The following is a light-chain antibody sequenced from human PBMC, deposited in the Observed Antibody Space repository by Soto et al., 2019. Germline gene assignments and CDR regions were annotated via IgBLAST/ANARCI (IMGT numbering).Light chain of an antibody. CDR2: KVS. CDR3: MQGSHWPYT. V-gene: IGKV2-30*02. Sequence: DVVMTQSPLSLPVTLGQPASISCTSSQSLLHSDGNTYLNWFQQRPGQSPRRLIYKVSNWDSGXPXRXXGSGSGSDFPLKISRVEAEDVGLYYYCMQGSHWPYTFGQGTKLEI. J-gene: IGKJ2*01. CDR1: QSLLHSDGNTY.